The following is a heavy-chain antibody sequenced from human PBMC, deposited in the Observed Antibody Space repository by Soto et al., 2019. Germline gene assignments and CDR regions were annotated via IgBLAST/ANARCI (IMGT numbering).Heavy chain of an antibody. CDR3: ARVRPHWWLPDY. J-gene: IGHJ4*02. V-gene: IGHV1-18*01. CDR2: ISAYNGNT. D-gene: IGHD5-12*01. Sequence: ASVKVSFKASGYTFTSYGISWVRQAPGQGLEWMGWISAYNGNTNYAQKLQGRVTMTTDTSTSTAYMELRSLRSDDTAVYYCARVRPHWWLPDYWGQGTLVTVSS. CDR1: GYTFTSYG.